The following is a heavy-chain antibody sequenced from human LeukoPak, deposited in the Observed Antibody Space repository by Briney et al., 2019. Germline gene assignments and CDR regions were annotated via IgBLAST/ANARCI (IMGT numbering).Heavy chain of an antibody. D-gene: IGHD3-16*01. CDR3: ARGPRGASAVSSAPEPFDY. J-gene: IGHJ4*02. Sequence: PSETLSLTCAVYGGSFSGYYWSWIRQPPGKGLEWIGEINRSGSTNYNPSLKSRVTISVDTSKNQFSLKLSSVTAADTAVYYCARGPRGASAVSSAPEPFDYWGQGTLVTVSS. CDR1: GGSFSGYY. CDR2: INRSGST. V-gene: IGHV4-34*01.